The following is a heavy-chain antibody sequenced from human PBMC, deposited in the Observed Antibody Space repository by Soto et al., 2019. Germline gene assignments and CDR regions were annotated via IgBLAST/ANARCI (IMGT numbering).Heavy chain of an antibody. D-gene: IGHD3-3*01. CDR3: ARPKGTTYDDFWNGYHDY. V-gene: IGHV3-30-3*01. CDR1: GFFFRSYA. CDR2: ISYDGSNK. Sequence: QVQLVESGGGVVQPGRSLRLSCEASGFFFRSYAMHWVRQAPGKGLEWVAVISYDGSNKYYADSVKGRFTISRDNSKNTLYLQMNSLRAEDTAVYYCARPKGTTYDDFWNGYHDYWGQGTPVTVSS. J-gene: IGHJ4*02.